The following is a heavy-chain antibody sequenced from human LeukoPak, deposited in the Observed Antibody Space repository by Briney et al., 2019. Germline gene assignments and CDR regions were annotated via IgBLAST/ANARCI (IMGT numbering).Heavy chain of an antibody. J-gene: IGHJ6*02. CDR1: GGSIRSYY. D-gene: IGHD6-13*01. V-gene: IGHV4-59*01. CDR3: ARDTLMAAPGTWPVSYYGMDV. Sequence: SETLSLTCSVSGGSIRSYYWSWIRQPPGKGLEWIGYILYSGSANYNPSLKSRVTISVDTSKSQFSLKLSSVSAADTAVYYCARDTLMAAPGTWPVSYYGMDVWGQGTTVTVSS. CDR2: ILYSGSA.